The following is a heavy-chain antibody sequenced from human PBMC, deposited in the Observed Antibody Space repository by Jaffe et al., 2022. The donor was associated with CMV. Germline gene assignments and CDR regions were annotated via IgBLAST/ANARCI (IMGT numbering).Heavy chain of an antibody. CDR2: IYYSGST. Sequence: QLQLQESGPGLVKPSETLSLTCTVSGGSISSSSYYWGWIRQPPGKGLEWIGSIYYSGSTYYNPSLKSRVTISVDTSKNQFSLKLSSVTAADTAVYYCARRGGVDTAPYYYYGMDVWGQGTTVTVSS. D-gene: IGHD5-18*01. CDR3: ARRGGVDTAPYYYYGMDV. CDR1: GGSISSSSYY. V-gene: IGHV4-39*01. J-gene: IGHJ6*02.